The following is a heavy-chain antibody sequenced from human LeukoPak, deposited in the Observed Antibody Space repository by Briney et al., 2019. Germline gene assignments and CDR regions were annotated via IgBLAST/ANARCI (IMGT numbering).Heavy chain of an antibody. CDR1: GYTFTGYY. CDR3: ARGYGSGSYYTNL. Sequence: ASVKVSCKASGYTFTGYYMHWVRQAPGQGLEWMGWINPNSGGTNYAQKFQGRVTMTRDTSISTAYMELSRLRSDDTAVYYCARGYGSGSYYTNLWGQGTLVTVSS. D-gene: IGHD3-10*01. V-gene: IGHV1-2*02. CDR2: INPNSGGT. J-gene: IGHJ4*02.